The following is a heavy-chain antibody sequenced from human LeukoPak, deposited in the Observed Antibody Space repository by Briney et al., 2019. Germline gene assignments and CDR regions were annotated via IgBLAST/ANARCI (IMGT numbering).Heavy chain of an antibody. J-gene: IGHJ4*02. CDR3: AKDLLIWWLAAGHYFDY. CDR1: GFTFSSYA. V-gene: IGHV3-23*01. D-gene: IGHD6-19*01. Sequence: PGGSLRLSCAASGFTFSSYAMSWVRQAPGKGLEWVSAISGSGGSTYYADSVKGRFTISRDNSKNTLYLQMNSLRAEDTAVYYCAKDLLIWWLAAGHYFDYWGQGTLVTVSS. CDR2: ISGSGGST.